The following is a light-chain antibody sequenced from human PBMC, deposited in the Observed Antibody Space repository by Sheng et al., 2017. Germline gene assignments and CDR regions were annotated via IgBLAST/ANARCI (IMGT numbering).Light chain of an antibody. J-gene: IGKJ1*01. CDR1: QGISSS. CDR2: AAS. CDR3: LQDYNYPWT. Sequence: IQMTQSPSSLSASVGDRITITCRASQGISSSLAWYQQKPGKVPKLLIYAASSLQSGVPSRFSGSGSGTDFTLTISSLQPEDFATYYCLQDYNYPWTFGQGTKVEIK. V-gene: IGKV1-6*01.